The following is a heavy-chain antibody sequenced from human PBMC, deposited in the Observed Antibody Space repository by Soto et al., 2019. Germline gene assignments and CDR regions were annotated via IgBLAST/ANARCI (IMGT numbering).Heavy chain of an antibody. Sequence: PGRSLRLSCADCGFTFGDSYTSWIRQAPGKGLEWLSYVSPGSRYPAYADSVKGRFTISRDNAKRSLYLQMMSLTAEATAIYYCVRGGCGGLFDPWGQGTMVTVSS. V-gene: IGHV3-11*06. D-gene: IGHD2-21*01. CDR2: VSPGSRYP. CDR3: VRGGCGGLFDP. J-gene: IGHJ5*02. CDR1: GFTFGDSY.